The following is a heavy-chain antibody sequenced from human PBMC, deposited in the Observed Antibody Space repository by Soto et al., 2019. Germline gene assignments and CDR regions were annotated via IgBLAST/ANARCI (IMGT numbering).Heavy chain of an antibody. CDR1: GFTVSSKY. Sequence: EVQLVESGGGLIHPGGSLSLSCAASGFTVSSKYMSWVRQASGKGLEWVSVIYSGGSTYYADSVKGRFTISRDNSKNTLYLQMNSLRAEDTAVYYCASIAARPDWGQGTLVTVSS. J-gene: IGHJ4*02. CDR2: IYSGGST. CDR3: ASIAARPD. V-gene: IGHV3-53*01. D-gene: IGHD6-6*01.